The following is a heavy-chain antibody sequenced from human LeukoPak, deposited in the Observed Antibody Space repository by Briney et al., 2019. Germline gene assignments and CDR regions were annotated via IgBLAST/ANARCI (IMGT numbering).Heavy chain of an antibody. D-gene: IGHD3-3*01. CDR2: MSPNSANT. J-gene: IGHJ5*02. CDR3: ARDLVHWGTIFGVVIMPTLARGSWFDP. CDR1: GYTFTSYD. Sequence: GASVKVSCKASGYTFTSYDINWVRQATGQGLEWMGWMSPNSANTGYAQKFQGRVTVTGNTSISTAYMELSGLTSEDTAVYYCARDLVHWGTIFGVVIMPTLARGSWFDPWGQGTLVTVSS. V-gene: IGHV1-8*01.